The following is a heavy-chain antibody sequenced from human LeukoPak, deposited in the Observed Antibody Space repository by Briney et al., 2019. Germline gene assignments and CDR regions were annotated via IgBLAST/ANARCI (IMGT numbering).Heavy chain of an antibody. CDR1: GFTVSSNY. V-gene: IGHV3-66*01. D-gene: IGHD2-21*02. Sequence: GGSLRLSCAASGFTVSSNYMSWVRQAPGKGLEWVSVIYSGGSTYYADSVKGRFTISRDNSKNTLYLQMNSLRAEDTAVYYCARDPPAVVVTAPWFDPWGQGTLVTVSS. CDR2: IYSGGST. J-gene: IGHJ5*02. CDR3: ARDPPAVVVTAPWFDP.